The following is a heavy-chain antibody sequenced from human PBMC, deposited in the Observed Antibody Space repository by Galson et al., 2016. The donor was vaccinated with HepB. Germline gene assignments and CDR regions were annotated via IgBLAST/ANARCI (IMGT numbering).Heavy chain of an antibody. CDR3: AGATHGNTWFDY. CDR1: GYRSTNYW. Sequence: QSGAEVKKPGESLKISCQAFGYRSTNYWIGWVRQMPGTGLECLGLIYFGGFETRYSPSFQGRVIVSADRSINTAYLQWGSLEASDTAIYYCAGATHGNTWFDYWGQGTQVTVSS. V-gene: IGHV5-51*01. CDR2: IYFGGFET. J-gene: IGHJ4*02. D-gene: IGHD4/OR15-4a*01.